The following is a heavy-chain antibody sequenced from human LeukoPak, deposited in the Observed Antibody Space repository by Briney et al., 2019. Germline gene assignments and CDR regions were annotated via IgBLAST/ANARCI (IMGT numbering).Heavy chain of an antibody. CDR2: INWNGGST. Sequence: SGGSLRLSCAASGFTFDDYGMSWVRQAPGKGLEWVSGINWNGGSTGYADSVKGRFTISRDNAKNSLYPQMNSLRAEDTALYYCASISGPDYYGSGSYLRDYWGQRTLVTVSS. J-gene: IGHJ4*02. CDR3: ASISGPDYYGSGSYLRDY. CDR1: GFTFDDYG. V-gene: IGHV3-20*04. D-gene: IGHD3-10*01.